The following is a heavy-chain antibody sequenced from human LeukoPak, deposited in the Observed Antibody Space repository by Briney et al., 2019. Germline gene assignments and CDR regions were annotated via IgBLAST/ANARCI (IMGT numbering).Heavy chain of an antibody. CDR2: ITSRSSPI. J-gene: IGHJ4*02. CDR3: ARSSPYYFDY. V-gene: IGHV3-48*01. Sequence: GGSLRLSCAASGFMFSDYSMNWVRQAPGRGLEWVSYITSRSSPIHYADSVKGRFTISRDNAKNSLYLQMNSLRAEDTAVYYCARSSPYYFDYWGQGTLVTVSS. CDR1: GFMFSDYS.